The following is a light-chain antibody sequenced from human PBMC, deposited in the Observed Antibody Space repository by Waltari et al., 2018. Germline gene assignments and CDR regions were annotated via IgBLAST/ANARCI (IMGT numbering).Light chain of an antibody. J-gene: IGLJ3*02. Sequence: YQQHPGNAPKLIIYEVSQRPSGVGVSFPGSNSGNPVSLTVPGLRVEHEGDYYCCSYSSNNNWGVFGGGTELTVL. V-gene: IGLV2-8*01. CDR2: EVS. CDR3: CSYSSNNNWGV.